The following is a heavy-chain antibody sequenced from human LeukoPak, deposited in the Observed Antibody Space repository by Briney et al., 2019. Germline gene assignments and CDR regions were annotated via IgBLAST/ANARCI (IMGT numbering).Heavy chain of an antibody. Sequence: PGGSLRLSCAASGFTFSSYAMSWVRQAPGKGLEWVSAISGSGGSTYYADSVKGRFTISRDNSKNMLYLQMNSLRAEDTAVYYCAKDNAVATSKGSYFDYWGQGTLVTVSS. J-gene: IGHJ4*02. CDR3: AKDNAVATSKGSYFDY. D-gene: IGHD5-12*01. V-gene: IGHV3-23*01. CDR2: ISGSGGST. CDR1: GFTFSSYA.